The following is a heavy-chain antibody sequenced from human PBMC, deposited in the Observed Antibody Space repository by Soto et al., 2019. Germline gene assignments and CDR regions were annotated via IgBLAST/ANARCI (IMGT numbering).Heavy chain of an antibody. V-gene: IGHV3-48*03. CDR1: GYTFNSHE. Sequence: EVLLVVSGGGSRQPGGSLRLSCVASGYTFNSHEMNWVRQAPGKGLEWISSISGSGTTNYAESVKGRFTISRDNAHKSLFLEMKDLRVEDTAVYYCARGGIHWGQGTLVTVSS. D-gene: IGHD3-16*01. CDR3: ARGGIH. J-gene: IGHJ4*02. CDR2: ISGSGTT.